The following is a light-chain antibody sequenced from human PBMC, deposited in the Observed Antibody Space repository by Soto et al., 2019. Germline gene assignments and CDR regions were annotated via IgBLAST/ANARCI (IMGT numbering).Light chain of an antibody. V-gene: IGKV3-20*01. CDR3: QQYGSSYPWT. Sequence: DIVLTQSPGTLSLSPGERATLSCRASQRISSNYLGWYQQKPGQAPRLLIYGASSRATGIPDRFSGSGSGTDFTLTIRRLEPEDFAVYYCQQYGSSYPWTFGQGTKVDIK. J-gene: IGKJ1*01. CDR1: QRISSNY. CDR2: GAS.